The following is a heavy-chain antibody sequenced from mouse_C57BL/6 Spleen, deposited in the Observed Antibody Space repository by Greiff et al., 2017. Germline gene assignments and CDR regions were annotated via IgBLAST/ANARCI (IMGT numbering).Heavy chain of an antibody. J-gene: IGHJ2*01. CDR1: GYTFTDYE. CDR3: TRSDYGSSYTSYFDY. V-gene: IGHV1-15*01. Sequence: QVQLQQSGAELVRPGASVTLSCKASGYTFTDYEMHWVKQTPVHGLEWIGAIDPETGGTAYNQKFKGKAILTADKSSSTAYMELRSLTSAYSAVYYCTRSDYGSSYTSYFDYWGQGTTLTVSS. D-gene: IGHD1-1*01. CDR2: IDPETGGT.